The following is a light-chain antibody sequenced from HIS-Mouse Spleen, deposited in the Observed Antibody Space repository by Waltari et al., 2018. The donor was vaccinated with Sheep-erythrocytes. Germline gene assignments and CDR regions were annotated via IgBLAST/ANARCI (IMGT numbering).Light chain of an antibody. CDR3: CSYAGSYNHV. CDR1: SSHVVGCNY. J-gene: IGLJ1*01. Sequence: QSALTQPRSVSGSPGQSVTLSCTGTSSHVVGCNYVSWYQQHPGKAPKLMIYDVSKRPSGVPDRFSGSKSGNTASLTISGLQAEDEADYYCCSYAGSYNHVFATGTKVTVL. V-gene: IGLV2-11*01. CDR2: DVS.